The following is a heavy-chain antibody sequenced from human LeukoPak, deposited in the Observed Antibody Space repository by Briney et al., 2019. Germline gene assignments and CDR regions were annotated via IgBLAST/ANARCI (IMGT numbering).Heavy chain of an antibody. CDR1: GGSISSYY. D-gene: IGHD4-17*01. CDR2: IYTSGST. V-gene: IGHV4-4*07. J-gene: IGHJ4*02. CDR3: ARDLGYGDYRVGDY. Sequence: SETLSLTCTVSGGSISSYYWSWIRQPAGKGLEWIGRIYTSGSTNYNPSLKSRVTISVDTSKNQFSLKLSSVTAADTAVYYCARDLGYGDYRVGDYWGQGTLVTVSS.